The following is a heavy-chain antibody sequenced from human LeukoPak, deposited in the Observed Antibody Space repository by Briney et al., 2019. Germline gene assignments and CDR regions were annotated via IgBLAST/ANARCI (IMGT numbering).Heavy chain of an antibody. CDR1: GGSINDYY. CDR3: SGCPTRRHDGFNYHSYYGLDV. D-gene: IGHD5-24*01. J-gene: IGHJ6*02. Sequence: SETLSLTCTVSGGSINDYYWSWIRQPPGKGLEWIGYIFYSGSGSTSYNPSLESRVTISVDTSKNQFSLRLNSVTAADTAGYYCSGCPTRRHDGFNYHSYYGLDVWGHGTAVIVSS. CDR2: IFYSGSGST. V-gene: IGHV4-59*01.